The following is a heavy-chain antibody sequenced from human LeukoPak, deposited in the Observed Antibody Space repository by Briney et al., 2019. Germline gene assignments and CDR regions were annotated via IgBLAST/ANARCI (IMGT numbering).Heavy chain of an antibody. V-gene: IGHV3-30*04. CDR1: GFTFSSYA. D-gene: IGHD5-18*01. Sequence: GGSLRLSCAASGFTFSSYAMHWARQAPGKGLEWVAVISYDGSNKYYADSVKGRFTISRDNSKNTLYLQMNSLRAEDTAVYYCARGRGQLWSSFDYWGQGTLVTVSS. J-gene: IGHJ4*02. CDR3: ARGRGQLWSSFDY. CDR2: ISYDGSNK.